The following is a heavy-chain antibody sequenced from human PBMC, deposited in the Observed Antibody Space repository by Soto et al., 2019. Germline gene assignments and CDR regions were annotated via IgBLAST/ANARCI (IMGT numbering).Heavy chain of an antibody. J-gene: IGHJ3*02. D-gene: IGHD6-19*01. CDR2: IYYSGST. CDR1: GGSISSSSYY. Sequence: QLQLQESGPGLVKPSETLSLTCTVSGGSISSSSYYWGWIRQPPGKGLEWIGSIYYSGSTYYNPCLKSRVTITVDTSKNQFSLKLSSVTAADTAVYYCTRRKGSGWLADYNAFAIWGQGTMVTVYS. CDR3: TRRKGSGWLADYNAFAI. V-gene: IGHV4-39*01.